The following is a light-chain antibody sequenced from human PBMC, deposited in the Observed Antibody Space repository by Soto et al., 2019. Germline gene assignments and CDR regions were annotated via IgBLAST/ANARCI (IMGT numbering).Light chain of an antibody. J-gene: IGKJ5*01. V-gene: IGKV1-39*01. CDR1: PSIGKH. Sequence: DIQMTQSPSSLSASVGDRVTITCRASPSIGKHLNWYQQNPRKAPKFLIYYVSNLQSGVPSRFSGSGSGTDFTLTIDSLQPEDFATYYCQKGYTSSITFGQGTRLE. CDR2: YVS. CDR3: QKGYTSSIT.